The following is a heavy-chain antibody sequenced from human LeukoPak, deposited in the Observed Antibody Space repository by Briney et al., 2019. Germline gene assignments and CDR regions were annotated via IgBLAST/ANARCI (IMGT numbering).Heavy chain of an antibody. CDR3: AVWWELLAEEGGY. Sequence: GGSLRLSCAASGFTFSSYSMNWVRQAPGKGLEWVSSISSSSSYIYYADSVKGRFTISRDNAKNSLYLQMNSLRAEDTAVYYCAVWWELLAEEGGYWGQGTLVTVSS. V-gene: IGHV3-21*01. D-gene: IGHD1-26*01. CDR1: GFTFSSYS. CDR2: ISSSSSYI. J-gene: IGHJ4*02.